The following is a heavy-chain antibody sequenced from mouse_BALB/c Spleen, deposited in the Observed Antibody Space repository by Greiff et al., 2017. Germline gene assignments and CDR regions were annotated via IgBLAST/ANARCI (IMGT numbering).Heavy chain of an antibody. CDR1: GFTFSSYA. Sequence: EVHLVESGGGLVKPGGSLKLSCAASGFTFSSYAMSWVRQSPEKRLEWVAEISSGGSYTYYPDTVTGRFTISRDNAKNTLYLEMSSLRSEDTAMYYCARYYGNFPGYFDYWGQGTTLTVSS. CDR2: ISSGGSYT. J-gene: IGHJ2*01. D-gene: IGHD2-1*01. CDR3: ARYYGNFPGYFDY. V-gene: IGHV5-9-4*01.